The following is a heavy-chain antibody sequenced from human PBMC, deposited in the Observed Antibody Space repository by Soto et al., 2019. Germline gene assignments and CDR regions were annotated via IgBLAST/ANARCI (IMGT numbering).Heavy chain of an antibody. CDR2: INAGNGNT. J-gene: IGHJ6*02. CDR1: GYTFTSYA. Sequence: ASVKVSCKASGYTFTSYAMHWVRQAPGQRLEWMGWINAGNGNTKYSQKFQGRVTITRGTSASTAYMELSSLRSEDTAVYYCARVGRRYSSSFQNYYGMDVWGQGTTVTVSS. CDR3: ARVGRRYSSSFQNYYGMDV. D-gene: IGHD6-6*01. V-gene: IGHV1-3*01.